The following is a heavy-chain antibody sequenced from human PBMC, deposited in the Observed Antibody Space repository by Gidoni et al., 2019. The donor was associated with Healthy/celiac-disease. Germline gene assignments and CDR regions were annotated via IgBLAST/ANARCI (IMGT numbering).Heavy chain of an antibody. CDR1: GGSISSGGYY. CDR2: IYYSGST. CDR3: ATASRNYYDSSGPLGYYYYGMDV. J-gene: IGHJ6*02. D-gene: IGHD3-22*01. Sequence: QVQLQESGPGLVKPSQTLSPTCTVSGGSISSGGYYWSWIRQHPGKGLEWIGYIYYSGSTYYNPSLKSRVTISVDTSKNHFSLKLSSVTAADTAVYYCATASRNYYDSSGPLGYYYYGMDVWGQGTTVTVSS. V-gene: IGHV4-31*03.